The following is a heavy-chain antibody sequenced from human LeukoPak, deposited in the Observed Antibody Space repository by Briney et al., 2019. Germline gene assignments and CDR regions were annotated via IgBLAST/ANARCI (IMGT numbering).Heavy chain of an antibody. J-gene: IGHJ6*03. V-gene: IGHV1-2*02. CDR3: ARGGFAYYYMDV. CDR2: INPNSGGT. Sequence: ASVKVSCKASGGTFSSYAISWVRQAPGQGLEWMGWINPNSGGTNYAQKFQGRVTMTRDTSISTAYMELSRLRSDDTAVYYCARGGFAYYYMDVWGKGTTVTVSS. CDR1: GGTFSSYA. D-gene: IGHD3-10*01.